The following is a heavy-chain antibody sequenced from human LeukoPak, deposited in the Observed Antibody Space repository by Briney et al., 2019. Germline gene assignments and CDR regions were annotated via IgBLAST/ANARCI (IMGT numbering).Heavy chain of an antibody. CDR1: GFTFSSYG. CDR2: ISYDGSNK. CDR3: ASQFSFDY. V-gene: IGHV3-30*12. Sequence: GGSLRLSCAASGFTFSSYGMHWVRQAPGKGLEWVAVISYDGSNKYYADSVKGRFTISRDNAKNTLYLQMNSLRAEDTAVYYCASQFSFDYWGQGTLVTVSS. D-gene: IGHD5-24*01. J-gene: IGHJ4*02.